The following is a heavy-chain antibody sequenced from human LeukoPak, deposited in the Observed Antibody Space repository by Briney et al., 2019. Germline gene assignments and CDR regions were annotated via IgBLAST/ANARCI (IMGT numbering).Heavy chain of an antibody. V-gene: IGHV3-30*18. J-gene: IGHJ5*02. CDR1: GFTFSSYG. CDR2: ISYDGSNK. Sequence: WRSLRLSCAASGFTFSSYGMHWVRQAPGKGLEWVAVISYDGSNKYYADSVKGRFTISRDNSKNTLYLQMNSLRAEDTAVYYCAKLPQYEIVGATRVPWGQGTLVTVSS. D-gene: IGHD1-26*01. CDR3: AKLPQYEIVGATRVP.